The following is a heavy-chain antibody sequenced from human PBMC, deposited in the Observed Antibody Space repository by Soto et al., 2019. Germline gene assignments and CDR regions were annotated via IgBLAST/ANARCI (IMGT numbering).Heavy chain of an antibody. CDR3: VKARAVAGPYYFDY. D-gene: IGHD6-19*01. CDR2: ISSNGGST. CDR1: GFTFSSYA. V-gene: IGHV3-64D*06. Sequence: HPVGSLRLSCSASGFTFSSYAMHWVRQAPGKGLEYVSAISSNGGSTYYADAVKGRFTISRDNAKNTLYLQMSSLRAEDTAVYYCVKARAVAGPYYFDYWGQGTLVTVSS. J-gene: IGHJ4*02.